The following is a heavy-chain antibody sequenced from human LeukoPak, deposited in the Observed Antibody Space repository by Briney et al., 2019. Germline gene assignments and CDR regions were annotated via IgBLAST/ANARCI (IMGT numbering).Heavy chain of an antibody. CDR2: IGTAGDT. V-gene: IGHV3-13*01. CDR1: GFTFSSYD. Sequence: GGSLRLSCAASGFTFSSYDMPWVRQATGKGLEWVSAIGTAGDTYYPGSVKGRFTISRENAKNSLYLQMNSLRAGDTAVYYCARSRSYGYGYYYYGMDVWGQGTTVTVSS. CDR3: ARSRSYGYGYYYYGMDV. J-gene: IGHJ6*02. D-gene: IGHD3-16*01.